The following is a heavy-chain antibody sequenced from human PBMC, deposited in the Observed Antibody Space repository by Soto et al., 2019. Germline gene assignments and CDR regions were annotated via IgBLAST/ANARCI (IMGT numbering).Heavy chain of an antibody. CDR3: ATDPPYYRPRTFDI. J-gene: IGHJ3*02. CDR1: GYTFTNYA. Sequence: VASVKVSCKASGYTFTNYATHWVRQAPGKGLECMGGFDPEDDETIYAQKFQGRVTMTEDTSTDTAYMELSSLRSEDTAVYYCATDPPYYRPRTFDIWGQGTMVTLSS. V-gene: IGHV1-24*01. CDR2: FDPEDDET. D-gene: IGHD3-22*01.